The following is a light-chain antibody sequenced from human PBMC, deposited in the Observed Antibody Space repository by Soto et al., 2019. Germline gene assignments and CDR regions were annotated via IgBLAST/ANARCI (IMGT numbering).Light chain of an antibody. CDR1: SSDVGAYNL. J-gene: IGLJ1*01. CDR3: GSNLGLNTYV. CDR2: EVF. Sequence: QSVLTQPASVSGSPGQSITISCTGTSSDVGAYNLVSLYQQYTAKVPKLLIYEVFKRPPAVSASFSGSKSGNAASLTISGLQDEDEADYQCGSNLGLNTYVYGTGTMSPS. V-gene: IGLV2-23*02.